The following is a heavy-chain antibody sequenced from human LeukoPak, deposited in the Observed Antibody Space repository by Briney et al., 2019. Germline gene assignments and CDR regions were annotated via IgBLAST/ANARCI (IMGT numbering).Heavy chain of an antibody. CDR1: RFTFDDYS. CDR3: VRERTYYYDSNPDYFDY. Sequence: GGSLRLSCAASRFTFDDYSMSWVRQAPGKGLEWVSGINWNGGSTGYADSVKGRFTISRDNAKNSLYLQMNSLRAGDTALYYCVRERTYYYDSNPDYFDYWGQGTLVTVSS. J-gene: IGHJ4*02. V-gene: IGHV3-20*04. D-gene: IGHD3-22*01. CDR2: INWNGGST.